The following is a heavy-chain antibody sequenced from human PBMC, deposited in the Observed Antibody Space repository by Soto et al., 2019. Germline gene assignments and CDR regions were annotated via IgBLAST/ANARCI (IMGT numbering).Heavy chain of an antibody. J-gene: IGHJ4*02. CDR2: IYTRGST. D-gene: IGHD1-26*01. CDR3: ARDPGRKCFDY. CDR1: GVSISSYY. V-gene: IGHV4-4*07. Sequence: QGQLHESGPGLVKPSETLSLTCTVSGVSISSYYWSWILQPAGKGLEWIGPIYTRGSTNYNPSLKGRVNMSVDTSKNQFSLKRSSVTAADTAVYYCARDPGRKCFDYWGQGTLVTVSS.